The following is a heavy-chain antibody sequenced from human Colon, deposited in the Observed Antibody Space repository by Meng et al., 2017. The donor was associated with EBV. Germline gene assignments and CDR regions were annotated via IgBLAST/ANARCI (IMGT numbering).Heavy chain of an antibody. D-gene: IGHD5-24*01. V-gene: IGHV4-4*02. Sequence: QVQRQEPGPGLGEPSATLSLTCAVPGAAISSNNCWSWGRQPPGKGLEWFGEIYHGGNTNYNPPLKSRVTISVDRSNDHFSLSLSSATAADTAVYYCARGNAYNAPSVDYWGQGTLVTVSS. CDR3: ARGNAYNAPSVDY. CDR2: IYHGGNT. J-gene: IGHJ4*02. CDR1: GAAISSNNC.